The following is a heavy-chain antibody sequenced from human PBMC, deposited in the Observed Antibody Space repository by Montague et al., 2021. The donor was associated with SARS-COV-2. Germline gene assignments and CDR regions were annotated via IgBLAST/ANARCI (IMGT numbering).Heavy chain of an antibody. Sequence: TLSLTCTVSGGSISSGYFYWIWIRQPTGKRLDWIRLNYPGGNNNYNPSLKSRVTISVDTSKNQFSLKLSSVTAADTAVYYCASVYTVTYYFNYWGRGTLVTVSS. CDR2: NYPGGNN. J-gene: IGHJ4*02. CDR3: ASVYTVTYYFNY. CDR1: GGSISSGYFY. D-gene: IGHD4-17*01. V-gene: IGHV4-61*02.